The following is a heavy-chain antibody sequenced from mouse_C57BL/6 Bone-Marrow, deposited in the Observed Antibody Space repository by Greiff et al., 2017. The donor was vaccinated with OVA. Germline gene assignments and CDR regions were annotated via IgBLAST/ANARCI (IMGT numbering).Heavy chain of an antibody. Sequence: EVMLVESGGGLVKPGGSLKLSCAASGFTFSDYGMHWVRQAPEKGLEWVAYISSGSSTIYYADTVKGRFTISRDNAKNTLFLQMTSLRSEDTAMYYCARWLLPFYFDYWGQGTTRTVSS. D-gene: IGHD2-3*01. CDR2: ISSGSSTI. V-gene: IGHV5-17*01. CDR3: ARWLLPFYFDY. CDR1: GFTFSDYG. J-gene: IGHJ2*01.